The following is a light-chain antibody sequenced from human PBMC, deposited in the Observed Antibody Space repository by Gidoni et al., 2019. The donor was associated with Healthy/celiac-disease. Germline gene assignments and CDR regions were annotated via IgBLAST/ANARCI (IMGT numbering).Light chain of an antibody. CDR2: YDS. Sequence: SYVLTQPPSVSVAPGKTARITCGGNKIGSKSVHWYQQKPGQAPVLVIYYDSDRPSGIPERFSGSNSGNTATLTISRVEAGDEADYYCQVWDSSSDAWVFGGGTKLTVL. CDR3: QVWDSSSDAWV. CDR1: KIGSKS. V-gene: IGLV3-21*04. J-gene: IGLJ3*02.